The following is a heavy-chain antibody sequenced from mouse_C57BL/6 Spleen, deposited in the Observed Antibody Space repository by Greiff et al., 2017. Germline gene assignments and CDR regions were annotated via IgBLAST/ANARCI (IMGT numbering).Heavy chain of an antibody. CDR1: GYTFTSYW. CDR2: IHPNSGST. Sequence: VQLQQPGAELVKPGASVKLSCKASGYTFTSYWMHWVKQRPGQGLEWIGMIHPNSGSTNYNEKFKSKATLTVDKSSSTAYMQLSSLTSEDSAVYYCAYYYGSRGNYFDYWGQGTTLTVSS. D-gene: IGHD1-1*01. CDR3: AYYYGSRGNYFDY. V-gene: IGHV1-64*01. J-gene: IGHJ2*01.